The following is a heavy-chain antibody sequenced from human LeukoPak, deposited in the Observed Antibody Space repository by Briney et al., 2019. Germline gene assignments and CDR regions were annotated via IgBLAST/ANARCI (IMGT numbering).Heavy chain of an antibody. V-gene: IGHV3-7*01. Sequence: PGGSLRLSCAASGFTFSSYWMSWVRQAPGKGLEWVANIKQDGSEKYYVDSVKGRFTISRDNSKNTLYLQMNSLRAEDTAVYYCAREGYCSGGSCPDAFDIWGQGTMVTVSS. CDR1: GFTFSSYW. J-gene: IGHJ3*02. D-gene: IGHD2-15*01. CDR3: AREGYCSGGSCPDAFDI. CDR2: IKQDGSEK.